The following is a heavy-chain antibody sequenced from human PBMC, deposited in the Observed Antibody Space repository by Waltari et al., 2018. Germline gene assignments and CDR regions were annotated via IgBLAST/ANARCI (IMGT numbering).Heavy chain of an antibody. D-gene: IGHD3-22*01. CDR2: ISWNSGSI. Sequence: EVQLVESGGGLVQPGRSLRLSCAASGFTFDDYAMPWVRQAPGKGLEWVSGISWNSGSIGYADSVKGRFTISRDNAKNSLYLQMNSLRAEDTALYYCAKDIDDSSGYYSTLGYWGQGTLVTVSS. CDR1: GFTFDDYA. V-gene: IGHV3-9*01. J-gene: IGHJ4*02. CDR3: AKDIDDSSGYYSTLGY.